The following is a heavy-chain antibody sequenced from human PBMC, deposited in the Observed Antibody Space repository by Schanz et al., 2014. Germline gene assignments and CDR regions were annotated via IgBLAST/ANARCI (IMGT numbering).Heavy chain of an antibody. CDR1: GYIFGSHG. D-gene: IGHD2-2*01. CDR3: ARDVPINDY. Sequence: QLMQSGSEVRKPGASVKVSCKASGYIFGSHGMTWVRQAPGQGPELMGWINAHTGNTQYAQSLQGRVTVTRDTSTSTSYMELRSLTSDDTAVYYCARDVPINDYWGQGTPVTVSS. J-gene: IGHJ4*02. CDR2: INAHTGNT. V-gene: IGHV1-18*01.